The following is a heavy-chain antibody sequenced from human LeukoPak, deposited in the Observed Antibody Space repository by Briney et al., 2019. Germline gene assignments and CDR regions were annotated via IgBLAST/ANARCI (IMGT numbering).Heavy chain of an antibody. Sequence: GGSLRLSCAASGFTFSSYAMSWVRQAPGKGLEWVANIKQDGSEKYYVVSVKGRFTISRDNAKNSLYLQMNSLRAEDTAVYYCARVGVVPAASGYFDYWGQGTLVTVSS. D-gene: IGHD2-2*01. CDR1: GFTFSSYA. J-gene: IGHJ4*02. CDR3: ARVGVVPAASGYFDY. CDR2: IKQDGSEK. V-gene: IGHV3-7*01.